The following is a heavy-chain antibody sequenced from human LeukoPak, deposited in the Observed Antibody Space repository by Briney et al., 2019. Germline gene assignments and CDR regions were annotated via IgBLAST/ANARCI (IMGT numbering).Heavy chain of an antibody. CDR2: INPNSGGT. CDR1: RYTFTGYY. CDR3: ARRYGSGSNDY. Sequence: GASVKVSCKASRYTFTGYYMHWVRQAPGQGLEWLGWINPNSGGTNYAQKFQGRVTMTRDTSISTAYMELSRLRSDDTAVYYCARRYGSGSNDYWGQGTLVTVSS. J-gene: IGHJ4*02. V-gene: IGHV1-2*02. D-gene: IGHD3-10*01.